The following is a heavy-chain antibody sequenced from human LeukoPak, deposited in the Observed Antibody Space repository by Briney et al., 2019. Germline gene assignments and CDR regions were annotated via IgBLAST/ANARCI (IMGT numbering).Heavy chain of an antibody. Sequence: GGSLRLSCAASGFTLSSNYMSWVRQAPGKGLEWVSVIYSGGSTYYSDSVKAGFIISRHNSKNTLYLQMNSLIAEDKAVYYCARAQYYYDRSGYAYYFDYWGQGTLVTVSS. V-gene: IGHV3-53*04. CDR2: IYSGGST. CDR1: GFTLSSNY. J-gene: IGHJ4*02. D-gene: IGHD3-22*01. CDR3: ARAQYYYDRSGYAYYFDY.